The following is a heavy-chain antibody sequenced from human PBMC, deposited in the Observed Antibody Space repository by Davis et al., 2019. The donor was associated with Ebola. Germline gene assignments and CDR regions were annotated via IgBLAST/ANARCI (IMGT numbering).Heavy chain of an antibody. Sequence: GGSLRLSCAASGFTFDDYAMHWVRQAPGKGLEWVSLISGDGGSTYYADSVKGRFTISRDNSKNSLYLQMNSLRAEDTAVYYCARDAGYNWFDPWGQGTLVTVSS. V-gene: IGHV3-43*02. CDR3: ARDAGYNWFDP. CDR1: GFTFDDYA. J-gene: IGHJ5*02. CDR2: ISGDGGST.